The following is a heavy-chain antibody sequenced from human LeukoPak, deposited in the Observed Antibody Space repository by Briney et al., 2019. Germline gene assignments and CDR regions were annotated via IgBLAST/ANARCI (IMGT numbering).Heavy chain of an antibody. J-gene: IGHJ4*02. D-gene: IGHD6-13*01. CDR1: GFTFSSYG. V-gene: IGHV3-30*18. Sequence: GGSLRLSCAASGFTFSSYGMHWVRQAPGKGLEWVAVISYDGSNKYYADSVKGRFTISRDNSKNTLYLQMNSLRAEDTAVYYCAKPRSRGIAGYYFDYWGQGTLVTVSS. CDR3: AKPRSRGIAGYYFDY. CDR2: ISYDGSNK.